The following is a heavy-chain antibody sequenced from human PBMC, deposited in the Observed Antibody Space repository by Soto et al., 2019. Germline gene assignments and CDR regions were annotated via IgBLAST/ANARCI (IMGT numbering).Heavy chain of an antibody. D-gene: IGHD3-22*01. J-gene: IGHJ1*01. V-gene: IGHV1-18*01. CDR3: ASVDVSSGYYYEYFQH. CDR2: ISAYNGNT. Sequence: QVQLVQSGAEVKKPGASVKVSCKASGYTFTSYGISWVRQAPGQGLEWMGWISAYNGNTNYAQKLQGRVTMPTVASTSTAYMELRSLRADDTAVYYCASVDVSSGYYYEYFQHLGQCTLVSVSS. CDR1: GYTFTSYG.